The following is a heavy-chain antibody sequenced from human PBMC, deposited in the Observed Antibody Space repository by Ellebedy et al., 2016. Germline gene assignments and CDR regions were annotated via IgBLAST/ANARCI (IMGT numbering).Heavy chain of an antibody. V-gene: IGHV3-48*01. CDR3: TTLYCSGGSCYNADASDV. Sequence: GGSLRLSCGASGFTFSSFNMNWVRQAPGKGLEWVSYISSSSSSMFYADSVKGRFTISRDNAKNSLYLQMNSLRAEDTAVYYCTTLYCSGGSCYNADASDVWGQGTMVTVSS. J-gene: IGHJ3*01. CDR1: GFTFSSFN. CDR2: ISSSSSSM. D-gene: IGHD2-15*01.